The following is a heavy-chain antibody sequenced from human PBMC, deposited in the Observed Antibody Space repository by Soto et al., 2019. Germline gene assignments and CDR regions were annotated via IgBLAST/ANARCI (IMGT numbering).Heavy chain of an antibody. CDR1: GYSFTSYW. V-gene: IGHV5-10-1*01. CDR2: IDPSDSYT. Sequence: PGESLKISCKGSGYSFTSYWISWVRQMPGKGLEWMGRIDPSDSYTNYSPSFQGHVTISADKSISTAYLQWSSLKAPDTAIYYCVARGYKSTNAFDVWGQGTLVTVS. CDR3: VARGYKSTNAFDV. J-gene: IGHJ3*01. D-gene: IGHD5-12*01.